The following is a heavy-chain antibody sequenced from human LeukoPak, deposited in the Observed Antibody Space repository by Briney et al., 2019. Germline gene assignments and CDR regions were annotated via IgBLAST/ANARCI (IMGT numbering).Heavy chain of an antibody. CDR3: ATPYSSSWYAAEYFQH. Sequence: ASVKVSCKVSGYTLTELSMHWVRQAPGKGLEWMGGFDPEDGETIYAQKFQGRVTMTKDTSTDTAYMELSSLRSEDTAVYYCATPYSSSWYAAEYFQHWGQGTLVTVSS. J-gene: IGHJ1*01. V-gene: IGHV1-24*01. CDR1: GYTLTELS. D-gene: IGHD6-13*01. CDR2: FDPEDGET.